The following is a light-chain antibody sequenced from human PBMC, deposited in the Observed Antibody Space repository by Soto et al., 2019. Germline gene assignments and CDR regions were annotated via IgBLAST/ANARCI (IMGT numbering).Light chain of an antibody. CDR1: QSLLHSNGYNY. CDR3: MQALQTPT. CDR2: VGS. Sequence: DIVMTQSPLSLSVTPGEPASTSCRSSQSLLHSNGYNYLDWYLQKPGQSPQVLIYVGSNRASGVPDRFSGSGSGTDFTLKISRVEAEDVGVYYCMQALQTPTFGQGTKVDIK. J-gene: IGKJ1*01. V-gene: IGKV2-28*01.